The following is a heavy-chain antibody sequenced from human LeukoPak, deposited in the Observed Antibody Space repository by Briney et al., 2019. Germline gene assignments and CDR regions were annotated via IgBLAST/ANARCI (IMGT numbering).Heavy chain of an antibody. Sequence: GGSLRLSCAASGFTFSRYWVSWVRQAPGKGREGVANIKQDGSDKYYVDSVKGRFTIARDNAKNSLYLQMNSLRAEDTAVYYCARDYESSGYSVRFEYWGQGTLVTVSS. V-gene: IGHV3-7*04. J-gene: IGHJ4*02. CDR1: GFTFSRYW. CDR3: ARDYESSGYSVRFEY. CDR2: IKQDGSDK. D-gene: IGHD3-22*01.